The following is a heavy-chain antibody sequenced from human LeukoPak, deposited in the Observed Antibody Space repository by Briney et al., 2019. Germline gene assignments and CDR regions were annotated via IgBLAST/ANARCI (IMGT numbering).Heavy chain of an antibody. CDR1: GDSIGSYY. Sequence: SETLSLTCSVSGDSIGSYYWTWIRQPPGKGLEWIGYIYYSGSTNYNPSLKSRVTISVDTSKNQFSLKLSSVTAADTAVYYCARAPPYSSSYLNDYWGQGTLVTVSS. V-gene: IGHV4-59*01. CDR2: IYYSGST. D-gene: IGHD6-6*01. CDR3: ARAPPYSSSYLNDY. J-gene: IGHJ4*02.